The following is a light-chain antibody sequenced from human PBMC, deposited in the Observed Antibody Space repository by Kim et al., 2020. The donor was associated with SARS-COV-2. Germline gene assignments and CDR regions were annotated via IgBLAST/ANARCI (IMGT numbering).Light chain of an antibody. CDR2: AAS. J-gene: IGKJ5*01. V-gene: IGKV1-6*01. CDR1: DVIKND. Sequence: ASVGDRDTITCRASDVIKNDLGWYQQKPGKAPKLLIFAASSLQSGVPSRFSGSGSGTDFTLTISSLQPEDFATYYCLQNYNYPITFGQGTRLEIK. CDR3: LQNYNYPIT.